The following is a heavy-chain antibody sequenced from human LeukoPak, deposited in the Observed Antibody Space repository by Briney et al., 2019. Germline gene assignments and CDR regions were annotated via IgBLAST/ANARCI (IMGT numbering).Heavy chain of an antibody. Sequence: ASVKVSCKTSGYTFTSYDINWVRQATGQGLEWMGWMNPNSGNTGYAQKFQGRVTMTRNTSISTAYMELSSLRSEDTAVYYRFCSGGSCYDYWGQGTLVTVSS. CDR2: MNPNSGNT. CDR1: GYTFTSYD. J-gene: IGHJ4*02. V-gene: IGHV1-8*01. CDR3: FCSGGSCYDY. D-gene: IGHD2-15*01.